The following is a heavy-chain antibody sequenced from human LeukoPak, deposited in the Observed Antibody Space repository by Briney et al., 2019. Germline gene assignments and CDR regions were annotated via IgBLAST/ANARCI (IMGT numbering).Heavy chain of an antibody. CDR1: GGSFAGYY. CDR2: IIYSGRT. J-gene: IGHJ4*02. CDR3: ARRKLHRLYLPYYFDY. Sequence: SQTLSLTSAVYGGSFAGYYWSLIRQPPGKGLEWIGEIIYSGRTNYNSSLKSRVNMSVDTSKNQFSLTLNSVTAADTAVYFCARRKLHRLYLPYYFDYWGQGILVTVAS. D-gene: IGHD2-2*02. V-gene: IGHV4-34*12.